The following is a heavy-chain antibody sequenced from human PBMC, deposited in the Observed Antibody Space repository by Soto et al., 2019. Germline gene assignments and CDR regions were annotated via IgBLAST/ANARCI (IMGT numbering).Heavy chain of an antibody. CDR3: ARDEREGSSWHDYYYGMDV. V-gene: IGHV1-69*13. J-gene: IGHJ6*02. Sequence: SVKVSCKASGGTFSSYAISWVRQAPGQGLEWMGGIIPIFGTANYAQKFQGRVTITADESTSTAYMELSSLRSEDTAVYYCARDEREGSSWHDYYYGMDVWGQGTTVTVSS. CDR2: IIPIFGTA. CDR1: GGTFSSYA. D-gene: IGHD6-13*01.